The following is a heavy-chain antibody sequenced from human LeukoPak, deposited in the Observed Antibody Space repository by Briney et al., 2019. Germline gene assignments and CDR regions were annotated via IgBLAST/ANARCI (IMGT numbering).Heavy chain of an antibody. Sequence: PSETLSLTCTVSGDSVSSSSYYWSWIRQPPGKGLEWIGYIYYSGSTNYNPSLKSRVTISVDTSKNQFSLKLNSVTAADTAVYYCARITYGDNHFDIWGQGTMVTVSS. D-gene: IGHD4-23*01. J-gene: IGHJ3*02. CDR3: ARITYGDNHFDI. CDR2: IYYSGST. CDR1: GDSVSSSSYY. V-gene: IGHV4-61*01.